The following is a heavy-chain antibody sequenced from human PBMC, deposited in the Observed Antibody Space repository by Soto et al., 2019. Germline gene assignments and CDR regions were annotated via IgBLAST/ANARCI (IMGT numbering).Heavy chain of an antibody. V-gene: IGHV5-51*01. CDR1: GYSFTSYW. J-gene: IGHJ6*02. Sequence: ESLKISCKGSGYSFTSYWIGWVRQMPGKGLEWMGIIYPGDSDTRYSPSFQGQVTISADKSISTAYLQWSSLKASDTAMYYCARHRVGDFWSGYKSYYYYGMDVWGQGTTVTVSS. D-gene: IGHD3-3*01. CDR3: ARHRVGDFWSGYKSYYYYGMDV. CDR2: IYPGDSDT.